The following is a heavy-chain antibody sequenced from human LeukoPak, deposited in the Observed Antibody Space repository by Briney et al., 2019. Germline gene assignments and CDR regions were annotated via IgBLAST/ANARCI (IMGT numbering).Heavy chain of an antibody. V-gene: IGHV3-48*02. CDR3: ASNYLYSGSSGIYFDY. CDR2: ISSNSSSI. CDR1: EFTFSSYS. Sequence: GGSLRLSCAASEFTFSSYSMNWVRQAPGKGLEWVSYISSNSSSIYYADSVKGRFTISRDNAKNSLYLQMNSLRDEDTAVYYCASNYLYSGSSGIYFDYWGQGTLVTVSS. D-gene: IGHD1-26*01. J-gene: IGHJ4*02.